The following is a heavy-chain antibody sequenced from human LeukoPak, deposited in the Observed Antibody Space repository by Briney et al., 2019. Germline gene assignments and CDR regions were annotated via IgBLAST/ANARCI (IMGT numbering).Heavy chain of an antibody. CDR1: GYTFTDYY. CDR3: ARGGSGSYFSWLDP. V-gene: IGHV1-2*02. CDR2: INPTSGGT. D-gene: IGHD3-10*01. Sequence: ASVKVSCKASGYTFTDYYIHWVRQAPGQGLECLGWINPTSGGTNYAQKFQGRVTLTRDKSISTAYMELSSLRSDDTAVYYCARGGSGSYFSWLDPWGKGTRVTVSS. J-gene: IGHJ5*02.